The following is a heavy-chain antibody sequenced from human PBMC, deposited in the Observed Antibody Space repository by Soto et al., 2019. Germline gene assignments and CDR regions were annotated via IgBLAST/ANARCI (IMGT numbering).Heavy chain of an antibody. D-gene: IGHD6-19*01. CDR1: GGSISTYY. Sequence: SETLSLTCTVSGGSISTYYWSWIRQPPGKGLEWIGYIYYSGSTSYNPSLKSRVTISVDTSKNQFSLKLRSGTAAGTAVYYCASDRSSGWDQGYGMDVWGQGTTVTV. CDR2: IYYSGST. V-gene: IGHV4-59*01. CDR3: ASDRSSGWDQGYGMDV. J-gene: IGHJ6*02.